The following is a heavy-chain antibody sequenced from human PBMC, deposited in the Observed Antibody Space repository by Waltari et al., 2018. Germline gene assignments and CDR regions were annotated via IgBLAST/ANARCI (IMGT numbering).Heavy chain of an antibody. CDR2: ICIIGRTI. Sequence: EVQLVESGGGLVQPGGSLRLSCAASGFTFSSYEMNWVRQAPGKGLEWVSNICIIGRTIYYADSVKGRFTTSSDNAKHSLYLQMNSLRAEDTAVYYCARVAGRYYYYYMDVWGKGTTVTVSS. CDR1: GFTFSSYE. CDR3: ARVAGRYYYYYMDV. J-gene: IGHJ6*03. V-gene: IGHV3-48*03.